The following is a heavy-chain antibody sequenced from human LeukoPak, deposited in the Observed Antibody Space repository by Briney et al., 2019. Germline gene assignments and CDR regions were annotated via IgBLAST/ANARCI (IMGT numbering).Heavy chain of an antibody. CDR1: GFTVSSNY. D-gene: IGHD6-19*01. CDR3: ASMALGSGWAQPFDY. V-gene: IGHV3-66*01. J-gene: IGHJ4*02. Sequence: GGSLRLSCAASGFTVSSNYMSWVRQAPGKGLEWVSVIYSGGSTYYADSVKGRFTISRDNSKNTLYLQMNSLRAEDTAVYYCASMALGSGWAQPFDYWGQGTLVTVSS. CDR2: IYSGGST.